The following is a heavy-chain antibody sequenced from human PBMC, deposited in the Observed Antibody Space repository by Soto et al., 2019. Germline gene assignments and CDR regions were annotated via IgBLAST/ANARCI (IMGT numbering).Heavy chain of an antibody. CDR2: IYYSGST. D-gene: IGHD4-17*01. CDR1: GGSISSGGYY. CDR3: ASAWDYGDRFEY. V-gene: IGHV4-31*03. Sequence: SEPLSLTCTVSGGSISSGGYYWSWIRQHPGKGLEWIGYIYYSGSTYYNPSLKSRVTISVDTSKNQFSLKLSSVTAADTAVYYWASAWDYGDRFEYWGQGTLVTASS. J-gene: IGHJ4*02.